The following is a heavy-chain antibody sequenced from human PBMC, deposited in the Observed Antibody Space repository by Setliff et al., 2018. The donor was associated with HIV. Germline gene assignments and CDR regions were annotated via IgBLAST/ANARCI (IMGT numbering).Heavy chain of an antibody. J-gene: IGHJ5*02. CDR2: IYNGGAS. D-gene: IGHD3-10*01. CDR3: ARCPVLLWFGKISGVDWFDP. CDR1: GYSISSGYY. V-gene: IGHV4-38-2*01. Sequence: SETLSLTCAVSGYSISSGYYWSWIRQPAGKGLEWIGTIYNGGASHYNPSLKSRVIIFLDTSKNQFSLKLSSVTAADTAVYYCARCPVLLWFGKISGVDWFDPWGQGTLVTVSS.